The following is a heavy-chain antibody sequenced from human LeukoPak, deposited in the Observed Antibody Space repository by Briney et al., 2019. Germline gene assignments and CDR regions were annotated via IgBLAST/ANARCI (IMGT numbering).Heavy chain of an antibody. CDR3: ARDPGPRSSGWFDY. CDR1: GDSISYYY. J-gene: IGHJ4*02. CDR2: IYYSGST. Sequence: SETLSLTCSVSGDSISYYYWNWIRQPPGKGLEWIGYIYYSGSTNYNPSLKSRVTISVDTSKNQFSLKLSSVTAADTAVYYCARDPGPRSSGWFDYWGQGTLVTVSS. V-gene: IGHV4-59*01. D-gene: IGHD6-19*01.